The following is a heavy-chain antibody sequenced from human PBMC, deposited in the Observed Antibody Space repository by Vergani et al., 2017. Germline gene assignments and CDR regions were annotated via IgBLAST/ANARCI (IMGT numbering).Heavy chain of an antibody. V-gene: IGHV3-23*01. CDR1: GFTFSSYA. CDR3: TAEKEVAFYYSYYHMDV. J-gene: IGHJ6*03. CDR2: ISGSGGST. D-gene: IGHD2-21*01. Sequence: EVQLLESGGGLVQPGGSLRLSCAASGFTFSSYAISWVRQAPGKGLEWVSGISGSGGSTYYADSVKGRFTISRDNSKNTLYLQMNSLRAEDTAVYYCTAEKEVAFYYSYYHMDVWGKGTTVTVSS.